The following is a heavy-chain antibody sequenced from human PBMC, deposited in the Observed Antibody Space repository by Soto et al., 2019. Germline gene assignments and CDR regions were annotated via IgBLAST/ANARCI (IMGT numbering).Heavy chain of an antibody. CDR1: GFTFTSSA. CDR3: AAGWTGLFDP. J-gene: IGHJ5*02. V-gene: IGHV1-58*01. Sequence: QMQLVQSGPEVKKPGTSVKVSCKASGFTFTSSAVQWVRQARGQRLEWRGWIVVGSGNTNYAQKFQERGTITRNMSKSTAYTELSSLRSEDTAVYYCAAGWTGLFDPGGEGTLVTVSS. CDR2: IVVGSGNT.